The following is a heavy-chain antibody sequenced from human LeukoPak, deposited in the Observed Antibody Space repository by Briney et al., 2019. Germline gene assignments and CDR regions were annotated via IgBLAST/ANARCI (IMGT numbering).Heavy chain of an antibody. CDR1: GFTFSSYA. Sequence: PGGSLRLSCAASGFTFSSYAMSWARQAPGKGLEWVSAISGSGGSTYYADSVKDRFTISRDNSKNTLYLQMNSLRAEDTAVYYCAKVALNYYGSGSYYGMDVWGQGTTVTVSS. CDR3: AKVALNYYGSGSYYGMDV. CDR2: ISGSGGST. V-gene: IGHV3-23*01. J-gene: IGHJ6*02. D-gene: IGHD3-10*01.